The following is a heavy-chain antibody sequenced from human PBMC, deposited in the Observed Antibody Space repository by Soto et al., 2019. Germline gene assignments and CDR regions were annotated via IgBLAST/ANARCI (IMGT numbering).Heavy chain of an antibody. CDR1: GFTFSSYS. Sequence: EVQLVESGGGLVQPGGSLRLSCAASGFTFSSYSMNWVRQAPGKGLEWVSTIISGGNTYYADSVKGRFTISRDNSKNTLYLQMNSLRAEDTAVYYCAKAFYSSDRGEVFDYWGQGTLVTVSS. D-gene: IGHD6-19*01. J-gene: IGHJ4*02. CDR3: AKAFYSSDRGEVFDY. V-gene: IGHV3-23*04. CDR2: IISGGNT.